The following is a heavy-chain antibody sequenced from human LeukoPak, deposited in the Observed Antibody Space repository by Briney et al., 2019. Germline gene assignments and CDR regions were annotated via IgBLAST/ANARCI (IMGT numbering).Heavy chain of an antibody. D-gene: IGHD3-3*01. J-gene: IGHJ5*02. CDR3: AREAPDFWSGYYGTNWFDP. CDR1: GGSFSGYY. Sequence: PSETLSLTCAVYGGSFSGYYWSWIRQPPGKGLEWIGEINHSGSTNYNPSLKSRVTISVDTSKNQFSLKLSSVTAADTAGYYCAREAPDFWSGYYGTNWFDPWGQGTLVTVSS. CDR2: INHSGST. V-gene: IGHV4-34*01.